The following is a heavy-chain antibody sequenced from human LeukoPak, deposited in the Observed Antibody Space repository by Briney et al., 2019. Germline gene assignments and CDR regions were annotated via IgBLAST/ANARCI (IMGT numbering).Heavy chain of an antibody. V-gene: IGHV4-61*02. D-gene: IGHD4-23*01. CDR3: ARDGGGKDY. CDR2: IYTSGTT. CDR1: GDSVTSDTYS. J-gene: IGHJ4*02. Sequence: PSQTLSLTCTLSGDSVTSDTYSWRWIRQPAGMQLEWIGRIYTSGTTNYNPSLRSRVTMSIDTSKNQFSLKLSSVTAADTAVYYCARDGGGKDYWGQGTLVTVSS.